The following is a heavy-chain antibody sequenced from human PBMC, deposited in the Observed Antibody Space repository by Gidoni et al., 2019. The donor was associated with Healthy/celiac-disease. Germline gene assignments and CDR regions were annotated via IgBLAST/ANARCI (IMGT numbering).Heavy chain of an antibody. CDR3: ARESGAQWVDY. V-gene: IGHV4-39*01. D-gene: IGHD1-1*01. CDR1: GGSISSSSYY. CDR2: IYYSGST. J-gene: IGHJ4*02. Sequence: QLQLQESGPGLVKPSETLSLTCTVSGGSISSSSYYWGWIRQPPGKGLEWIGSIYYSGSTYYNPSLKSRVTISVDTSKNQFSLKLSSVTAADTAVYYCARESGAQWVDYWGQGTLVTVSS.